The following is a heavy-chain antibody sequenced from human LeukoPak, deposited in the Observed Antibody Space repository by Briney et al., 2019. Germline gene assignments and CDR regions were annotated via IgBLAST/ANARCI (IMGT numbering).Heavy chain of an antibody. V-gene: IGHV1-18*01. Sequence: ASVKVSCKASGYTFTSYGISWVRQAPGQGLEWMGWISAYNGNTNYAQKLQGRVTMTTDTSTSTAYMELRSLRSDDTAVYYCARVSSPIAAAAPPDYWGQGTLVTVSS. CDR1: GYTFTSYG. J-gene: IGHJ4*02. CDR3: ARVSSPIAAAAPPDY. D-gene: IGHD6-13*01. CDR2: ISAYNGNT.